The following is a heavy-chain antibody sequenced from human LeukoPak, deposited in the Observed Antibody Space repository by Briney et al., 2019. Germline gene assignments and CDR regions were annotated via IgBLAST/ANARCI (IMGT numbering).Heavy chain of an antibody. Sequence: SETLSLTCTVSGGSISSYYWSWIRQPPGKGLEWIGSIYYSGSTYYNPSLKSRVTISVDTSKNQFSLKLSSVTAADTAVYYCASHYYSSGWYTYWGQGTLVTVSS. V-gene: IGHV4-39*07. CDR3: ASHYYSSGWYTY. D-gene: IGHD6-19*01. CDR2: IYYSGST. J-gene: IGHJ4*02. CDR1: GGSISSYY.